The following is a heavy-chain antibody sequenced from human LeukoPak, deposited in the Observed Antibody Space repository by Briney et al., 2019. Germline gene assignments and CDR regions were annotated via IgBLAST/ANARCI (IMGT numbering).Heavy chain of an antibody. V-gene: IGHV3-30*04. CDR2: ISYDGSNK. CDR1: GFTFSSYA. J-gene: IGHJ4*02. D-gene: IGHD3-22*01. Sequence: GRSLRLSCAASGFTFSSYAMHWVRQAPGKGLEWVAVISYDGSNKYYADSVKGRFTISRDNSKDTLYLQMNSLTAEDTAVYYCAKRGPGYDKSTYPPHYFDYWGQGTLVTVSS. CDR3: AKRGPGYDKSTYPPHYFDY.